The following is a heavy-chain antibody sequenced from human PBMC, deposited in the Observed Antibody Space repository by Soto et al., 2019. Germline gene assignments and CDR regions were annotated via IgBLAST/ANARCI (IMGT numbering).Heavy chain of an antibody. V-gene: IGHV1-18*01. D-gene: IGHD2-2*01. CDR2: ISAYNGNT. CDR1: GYTFTSYG. J-gene: IGHJ5*02. Sequence: QVQLVQSGAEVKKPGASVKVSCKASGYTFTSYGISWVRQAPGQGLEWMGWISAYNGNTNYAQKLQGRVTMTTDTSTSTAYMELRSLRSDDTAVYYCARVIVLVPAAIPTGWFDPWGQGTLVTVSS. CDR3: ARVIVLVPAAIPTGWFDP.